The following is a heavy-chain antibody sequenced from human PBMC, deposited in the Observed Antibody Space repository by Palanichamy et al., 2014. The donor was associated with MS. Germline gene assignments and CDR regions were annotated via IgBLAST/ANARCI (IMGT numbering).Heavy chain of an antibody. Sequence: EVQLVESGGGLVKPGGSLRLSCAASGFTFSSYSMNWVRQAPGKGLEWVSSISSSSYIYYADSVEGRFTISRDNAKNSLYLQMNSLRAEDTAVYYCARDQTTTVTTDAFDIWGQGTMVTVSS. CDR2: ISSSSYI. CDR3: ARDQTTTVTTDAFDI. V-gene: IGHV3-21*01. J-gene: IGHJ3*02. CDR1: GFTFSSYS. D-gene: IGHD4-17*01.